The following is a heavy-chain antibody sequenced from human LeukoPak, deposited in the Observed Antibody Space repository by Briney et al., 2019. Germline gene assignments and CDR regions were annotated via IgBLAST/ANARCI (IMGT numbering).Heavy chain of an antibody. CDR3: ARGITIFESRSYYYYYYMDV. V-gene: IGHV3-21*04. J-gene: IGHJ6*03. Sequence: GGSLRLSCAASGFTFSSYSMNWVRQAPGKGLEWVSSISSSSSYIYYADSVKGRFTISRDNSKNTLYLQMNSLRAEDTAVYYCARGITIFESRSYYYYYYMDVWGKGTTVTVSS. CDR1: GFTFSSYS. CDR2: ISSSSSYI. D-gene: IGHD3-3*01.